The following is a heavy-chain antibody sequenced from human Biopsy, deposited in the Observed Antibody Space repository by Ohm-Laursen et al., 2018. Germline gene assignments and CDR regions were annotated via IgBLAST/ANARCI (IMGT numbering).Heavy chain of an antibody. CDR1: GGSISGYH. CDR3: ARMPHLDY. D-gene: IGHD3-3*02. V-gene: IGHV4-59*01. CDR2: IYYTGAI. J-gene: IGHJ4*02. Sequence: TLSLTCTVSGGSISGYHWSWIRKSPGKGLEWLAYIYYTGAITSNPSLNGRATMSLDTSKNQFSLRLIYVTAADTAVYYCARMPHLDYWGQGILVTVSS.